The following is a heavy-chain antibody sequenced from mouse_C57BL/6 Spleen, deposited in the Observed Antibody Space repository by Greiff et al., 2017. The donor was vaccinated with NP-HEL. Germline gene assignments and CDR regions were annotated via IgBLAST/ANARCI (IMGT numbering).Heavy chain of an antibody. J-gene: IGHJ1*03. CDR1: GFNIKDDY. CDR3: TTRSPYYGSSYWYFDV. V-gene: IGHV14-4*01. Sequence: VQLQQSGAELVRPGASVKLSCTASGFNIKDDYMHWVKQRPEQGLEWIGWIDPENGDTEYASKFQGKATITADTSSNTAYLQLSSLTSEDTAVYYCTTRSPYYGSSYWYFDVWGTGTTVTVSS. CDR2: IDPENGDT. D-gene: IGHD1-1*01.